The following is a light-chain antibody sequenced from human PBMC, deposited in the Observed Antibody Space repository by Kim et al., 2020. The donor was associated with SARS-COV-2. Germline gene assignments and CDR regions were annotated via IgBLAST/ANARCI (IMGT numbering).Light chain of an antibody. CDR2: EVS. CDR1: SGDVGGYNY. J-gene: IGLJ2*01. V-gene: IGLV2-8*01. CDR3: SSYAGSNNLV. Sequence: GQSAAISCPGTSGDVGGYNYVSWYQQHPGKAPNLMIYEVSKRPAGAPDRFSGSESGNTSSLTVSGLQAGDEADYYSSSYAGSNNLVFGRGTQLTVL.